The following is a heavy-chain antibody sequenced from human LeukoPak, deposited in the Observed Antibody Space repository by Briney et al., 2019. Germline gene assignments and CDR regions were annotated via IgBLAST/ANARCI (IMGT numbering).Heavy chain of an antibody. Sequence: PGGSLRLSCAASGFTFSSYAMSWVRQAPGKGLEWVSVIYSGGSTYYADSVKGRFTISRHDPKNTLYLQVNSLRPEDTAVYYCARLEMATITHAFDIWGQGAMVTVSS. CDR2: IYSGGST. CDR1: GFTFSSYA. J-gene: IGHJ3*02. D-gene: IGHD5-24*01. CDR3: ARLEMATITHAFDI. V-gene: IGHV3-53*04.